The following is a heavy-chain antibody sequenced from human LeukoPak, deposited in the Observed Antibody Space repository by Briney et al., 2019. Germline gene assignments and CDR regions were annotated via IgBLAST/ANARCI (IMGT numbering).Heavy chain of an antibody. Sequence: ASVTVSCTASGYTFTSYYMHWVRQAPGQGLEWMGIINPSGGSTSYAQKFQGRVTITADESTSTAYMELSSLRSEDTAVYYCATGDGDIVVVPAALDVWGQGTTVTVSS. CDR2: INPSGGST. CDR3: ATGDGDIVVVPAALDV. V-gene: IGHV1-46*01. CDR1: GYTFTSYY. D-gene: IGHD2-2*01. J-gene: IGHJ6*02.